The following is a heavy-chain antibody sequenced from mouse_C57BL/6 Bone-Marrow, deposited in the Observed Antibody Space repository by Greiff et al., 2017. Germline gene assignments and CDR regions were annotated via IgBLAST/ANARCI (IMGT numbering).Heavy chain of an antibody. Sequence: QVQLQQSGAELVRPGASVTLSCKASGYTFTDYEMHWVKQTPVHGLEWIGAIDPETGGTAYNQKFKGKAILTADKSSSTAYMELRSLTSEDSAVYYCTRGRDYEGAYWGQGTLVTVSA. V-gene: IGHV1-15*01. CDR2: IDPETGGT. D-gene: IGHD2-4*01. CDR3: TRGRDYEGAY. J-gene: IGHJ3*01. CDR1: GYTFTDYE.